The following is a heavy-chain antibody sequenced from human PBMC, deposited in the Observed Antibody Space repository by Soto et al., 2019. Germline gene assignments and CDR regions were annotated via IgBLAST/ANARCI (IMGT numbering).Heavy chain of an antibody. CDR3: ATSGLEVAGQSYGMDV. CDR1: GGSISSSSYY. Sequence: SDTLSLTCTVSGGSISSSSYYWGWIRQPPGKGLEWIGSIYYSGSTYYNPSLKSRVTISVDTSKNQFSLKLSSVTAADTAVYYCATSGLEVAGQSYGMDVWGQGTTVT. V-gene: IGHV4-39*01. CDR2: IYYSGST. D-gene: IGHD6-19*01. J-gene: IGHJ6*02.